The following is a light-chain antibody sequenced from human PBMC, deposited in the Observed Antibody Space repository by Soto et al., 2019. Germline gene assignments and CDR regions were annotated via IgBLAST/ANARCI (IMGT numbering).Light chain of an antibody. V-gene: IGKV1-33*01. CDR3: QQYDNLPLT. J-gene: IGKJ4*01. CDR1: QDIKNY. Sequence: DIQMTQSPSSLSASVGDRVTITCQASQDIKNYLNWYQQKPGKAPKLLIYDASYLQTGAPSRFSGSGSGTDFTFTISSLQPEDIAAYYCQQYDNLPLTFGGGTKVEIK. CDR2: DAS.